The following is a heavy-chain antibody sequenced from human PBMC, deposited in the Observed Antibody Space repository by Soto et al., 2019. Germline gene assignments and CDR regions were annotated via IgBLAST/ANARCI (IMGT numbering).Heavy chain of an antibody. CDR2: ISYDGSNK. J-gene: IGHJ6*02. CDR3: AKDHTFLEWAHYYGMDV. Sequence: QVQLVESGGGVVQPGRSLRLSCAASGFTFSSYGMHWVRQAPGKGLEWVAVISYDGSNKYYADSLKGRFTISRDNSKNTLYLHMNSLSAEDTAVYYCAKDHTFLEWAHYYGMDVWGQGNAVTVSS. D-gene: IGHD3-3*02. V-gene: IGHV3-30*18. CDR1: GFTFSSYG.